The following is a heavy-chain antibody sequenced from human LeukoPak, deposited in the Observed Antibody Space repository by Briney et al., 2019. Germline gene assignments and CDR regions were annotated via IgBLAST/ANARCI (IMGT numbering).Heavy chain of an antibody. J-gene: IGHJ3*02. Sequence: SETLSLTCTVSGGSISSYYWSWIRQPPGKGLEWIGYIYYSGSTNYNPSLKSRVTISLDTSKNQFSLKLSSVTAADTAVYYCARDVQLERRTGYAFDIWGQGTMVTVSS. CDR2: IYYSGST. CDR3: ARDVQLERRTGYAFDI. V-gene: IGHV4-59*12. D-gene: IGHD1-1*01. CDR1: GGSISSYY.